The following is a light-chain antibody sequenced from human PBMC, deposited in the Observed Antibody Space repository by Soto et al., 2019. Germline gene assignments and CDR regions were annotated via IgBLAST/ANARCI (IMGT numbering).Light chain of an antibody. CDR1: TGHSHYA. Sequence: QPVLPQSPSASASLGASVKLTCTLSTGHSHYAVAWHQQQAEKGPRFLMKLNNDGSHYRGRGIPDRFSGSSYGSERYLTISSLKSYDEAGYCCQTWGTGIHWVFGAGTKVTVL. J-gene: IGLJ3*02. V-gene: IGLV4-69*01. CDR2: LNNDGSH. CDR3: QTWGTGIHWV.